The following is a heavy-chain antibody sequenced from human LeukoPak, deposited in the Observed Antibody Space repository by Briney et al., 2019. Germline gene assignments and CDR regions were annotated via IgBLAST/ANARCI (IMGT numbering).Heavy chain of an antibody. CDR3: ARHGYCSGGSCYWDY. CDR1: GGSISPYY. V-gene: IGHV4-59*08. J-gene: IGHJ4*02. CDR2: IYYSGST. Sequence: SETLSLTCMVSGGSISPYYWSWIRQPPGSGLEWIAYIYYSGSTSYNPSLKSRVAISVDTSNNEVSLKLSSVTAADTAVYYCARHGYCSGGSCYWDYWGQGTLVTVSS. D-gene: IGHD2-15*01.